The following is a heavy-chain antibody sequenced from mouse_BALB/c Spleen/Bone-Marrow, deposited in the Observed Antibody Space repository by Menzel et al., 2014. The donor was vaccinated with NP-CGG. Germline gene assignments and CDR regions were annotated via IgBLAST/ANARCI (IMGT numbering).Heavy chain of an antibody. CDR1: GFNIKDTY. CDR2: IDPANGYS. V-gene: IGHV14-3*02. CDR3: ALITTATFSYWYFDV. Sequence: VQLQQSGAELVMPGASVKLSCTASGFNIKDTYMHWVKQRPEQGLEWIGRIDPANGYSIYDPKFQDKATITADTTSNTAHLQLSSLTSEDTAVYYCALITTATFSYWYFDVWGAGTTVTVSS. D-gene: IGHD1-2*01. J-gene: IGHJ1*01.